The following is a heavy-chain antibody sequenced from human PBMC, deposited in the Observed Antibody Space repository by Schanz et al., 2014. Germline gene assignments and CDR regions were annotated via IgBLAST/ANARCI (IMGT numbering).Heavy chain of an antibody. CDR3: VRERTNYGGNSYFFDH. J-gene: IGHJ4*02. V-gene: IGHV3-21*01. D-gene: IGHD2-21*02. CDR1: RFTVTNAW. CDR2: ISSRSSHI. Sequence: EAHLVESGGGLVKPGGSLTLSCAASRFTVTNAWMSWVRQAPGKGLEWVSSISSRSSHIYYADSMKGRFTVSRDNAKNSVYLQMNGLRVEDTAVYYCVRERTNYGGNSYFFDHWAQGTLVTVSS.